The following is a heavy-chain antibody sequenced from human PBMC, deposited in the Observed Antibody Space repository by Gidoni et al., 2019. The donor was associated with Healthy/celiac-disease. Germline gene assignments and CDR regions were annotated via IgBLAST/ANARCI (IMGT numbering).Heavy chain of an antibody. CDR3: AKDFHGLAYSSSWYTRLGPHFDY. D-gene: IGHD6-13*01. CDR2: ISYDGSNK. V-gene: IGHV3-30*18. Sequence: QVQLVESGGGVVQPGSALQLSCAASGFTFDSKGMHRGRQAQGKGLEWVAVISYDGSNKYYADSVKGRFTISRDNSKNTLYLQMNSLRAEDTAVYYCAKDFHGLAYSSSWYTRLGPHFDYWGQGTLVTVSS. J-gene: IGHJ4*02. CDR1: GFTFDSKG.